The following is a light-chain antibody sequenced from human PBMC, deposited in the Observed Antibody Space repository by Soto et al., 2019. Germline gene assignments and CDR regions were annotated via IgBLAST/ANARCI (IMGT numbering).Light chain of an antibody. CDR1: QGVINY. J-gene: IGKJ3*01. Sequence: DSQMTQSPAALSASVGGRGTITCRASQGVINYLAWYQQKPGKAPKLLIYGASPLPSGVPSRFGGSGSGTDFTLTVSSLQPEDFATYYCQQLFMYPPTFGPGTKVDIK. V-gene: IGKV1-9*01. CDR3: QQLFMYPPT. CDR2: GAS.